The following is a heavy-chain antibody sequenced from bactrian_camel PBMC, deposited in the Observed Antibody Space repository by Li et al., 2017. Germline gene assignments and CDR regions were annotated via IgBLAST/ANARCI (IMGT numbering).Heavy chain of an antibody. CDR1: GFPFSNYA. V-gene: IGHV3S40*01. D-gene: IGHD6*01. Sequence: VQLVESGGGLVQPGGSLRLSCEASGFPFSNYAMYWVRQAPGKGLEWVSSISRSSDIAQYADSVRGRFAISRDNAKNTVHLQMNSLIPEDTGMYYCAGDRTYGAWYMESQYTYWGRGPRSPSP. J-gene: IGHJ4*01. CDR2: ISRSSDIA. CDR3: AGDRTYGAWYMESQYTY.